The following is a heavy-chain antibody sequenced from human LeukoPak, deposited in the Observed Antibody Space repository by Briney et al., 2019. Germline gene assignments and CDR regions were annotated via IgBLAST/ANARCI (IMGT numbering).Heavy chain of an antibody. CDR2: IRNKLNSYTT. CDR3: TRGPPDY. V-gene: IGHV3-72*01. Sequence: QSGGSLRLSCAASGFTFSDHYMDWVRQAPGKGLEWVGRIRNKLNSYTTEYAASVKGRFTISRDDSKNSLYLQMNSLRTEDTAVYYCTRGPPDYWGRGTLVTVSS. J-gene: IGHJ4*02. CDR1: GFTFSDHY.